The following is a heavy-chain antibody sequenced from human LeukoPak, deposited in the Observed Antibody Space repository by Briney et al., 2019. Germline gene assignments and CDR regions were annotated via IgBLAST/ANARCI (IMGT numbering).Heavy chain of an antibody. J-gene: IGHJ4*02. CDR1: GFTFSSYG. V-gene: IGHV3-30*18. D-gene: IGHD5-24*01. CDR2: ISNDGSKK. Sequence: GGSLRLSCAASGFTFSSYGMHWGRQAPGEGVERGAVISNDGSKKYYADSVKGRFTISRDNSKNTLYLQMNSLRAEDTAVYYCANKKGDYWGQGTLVTVSS. CDR3: ANKKGDY.